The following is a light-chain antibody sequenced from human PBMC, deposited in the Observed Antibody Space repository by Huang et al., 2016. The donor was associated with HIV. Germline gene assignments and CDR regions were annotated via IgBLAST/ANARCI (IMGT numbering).Light chain of an antibody. J-gene: IGKJ1*01. Sequence: EIMLTQSPGTLSLSPGERTTLACRASQSVSSNYLAWYQQKPGQAPRLLIYGASSRATGIQDRFSGSGSGTDFTLTISRLEPEDFAVYFCQQYVTSPWTFGQGTKVEIK. CDR2: GAS. CDR1: QSVSSNY. V-gene: IGKV3-20*01. CDR3: QQYVTSPWT.